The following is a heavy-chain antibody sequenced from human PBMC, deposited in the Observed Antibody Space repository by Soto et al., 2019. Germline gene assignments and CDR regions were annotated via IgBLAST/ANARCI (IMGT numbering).Heavy chain of an antibody. V-gene: IGHV4-31*03. D-gene: IGHD3-10*01. CDR2: IYYSGST. J-gene: IGHJ4*02. Sequence: QVQLQESGPGLVKPSQTLSLTCTVSGGSISSGGYYWSWIRQHPGKGLEWIGYIYYSGSTYYNPSLKSRVTISVDTSKKQFSLKLSSVTAADTAVYYCARVTGLYYYGSGSYYEYYFDYWGQGTLVTVSS. CDR1: GGSISSGGYY. CDR3: ARVTGLYYYGSGSYYEYYFDY.